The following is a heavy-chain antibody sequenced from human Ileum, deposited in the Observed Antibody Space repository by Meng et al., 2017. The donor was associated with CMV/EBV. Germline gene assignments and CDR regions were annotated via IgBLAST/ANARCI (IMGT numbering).Heavy chain of an antibody. Sequence: GESLKISCAASGFTFSSYSMTGVRQAPGKGLEWVSSISELSNYIHYAYSVKGRFTISRDNAKNSLYLQMDSLRAEDTAVYYCARRLSGSYSNFDYWGQGTLVTVSS. V-gene: IGHV3-21*01. J-gene: IGHJ4*02. CDR2: ISELSNYI. CDR3: ARRLSGSYSNFDY. D-gene: IGHD1-26*01. CDR1: GFTFSSYS.